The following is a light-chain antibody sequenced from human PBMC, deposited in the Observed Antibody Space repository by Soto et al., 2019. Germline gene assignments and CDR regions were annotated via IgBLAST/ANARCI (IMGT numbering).Light chain of an antibody. CDR1: QSINNW. CDR2: KAS. J-gene: IGKJ2*01. CDR3: QQYNSYSYT. Sequence: DIQMTQSPSTLSASVGDRVTITCRASQSINNWLAWYQQKPGKAPKLLIYKASRLEGGVPSRFSGSGSGTEXXXTXXSLQPDDFATYYCQQYNSYSYTFGQGTKLEIK. V-gene: IGKV1-5*03.